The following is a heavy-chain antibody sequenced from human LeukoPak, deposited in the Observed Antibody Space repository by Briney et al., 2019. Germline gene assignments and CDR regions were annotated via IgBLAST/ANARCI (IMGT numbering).Heavy chain of an antibody. D-gene: IGHD5-24*01. CDR3: ARVGYTKEYYYYMDV. CDR2: IYTSGST. J-gene: IGHJ6*03. CDR1: GGSISSGSYY. Sequence: NSSETLSLTCTVSGGSISSGSYYWSWIRQPAGKGLEWIGRIYTSGSTNYNPSLKSRVTISVDTSKNQFSLKLSSVTAADTAVYYCARVGYTKEYYYYMDVWGKGTTVTVSS. V-gene: IGHV4-61*02.